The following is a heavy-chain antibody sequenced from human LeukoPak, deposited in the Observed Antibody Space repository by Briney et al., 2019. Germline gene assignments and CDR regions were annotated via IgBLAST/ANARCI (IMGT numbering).Heavy chain of an antibody. J-gene: IGHJ2*01. CDR2: IYTSQST. V-gene: IGHV4-4*09. D-gene: IGHD6-13*01. CDR1: ASTISSYY. Sequence: KPSDTLSLTCTVAASTISSYYWSCILQPPAEELQWGIDIYTSQSTNYKASTESRLTILVEPSKNQLSMTLSSVTAADTPVYYCARLSSPSWYVSWYFALWGRGNLVTVSS. CDR3: ARLSSPSWYVSWYFAL.